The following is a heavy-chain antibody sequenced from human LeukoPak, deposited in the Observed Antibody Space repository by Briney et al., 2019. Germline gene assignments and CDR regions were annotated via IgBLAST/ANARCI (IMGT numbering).Heavy chain of an antibody. D-gene: IGHD3-3*01. Sequence: ASVKVSCKASGYTSTNYGISWVRQAPGQGLEWMGWISTYDGKTYFAQKFQGRLTLTTDTPTTTGYMDLRSLRSDDTAIYYCARDLGRLRDTLGYYTWGQGTLVTVSS. J-gene: IGHJ4*02. CDR1: GYTSTNYG. CDR3: ARDLGRLRDTLGYYT. V-gene: IGHV1-18*01. CDR2: ISTYDGKT.